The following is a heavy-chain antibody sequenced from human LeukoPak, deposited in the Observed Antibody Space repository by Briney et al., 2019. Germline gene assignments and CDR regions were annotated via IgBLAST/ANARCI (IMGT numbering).Heavy chain of an antibody. CDR2: IYYSGST. J-gene: IGHJ3*02. D-gene: IGHD4-23*01. CDR1: GGSISSSSYY. V-gene: IGHV4-39*07. CDR3: AREDYGGKKDAFDI. Sequence: SETLSLTCTVSGGSISSSSYYWGWIRQPPGKGLEWIGSIYYSGSTYYNPSLKSRLTISIDTSNNQFSLKLNSVTAADTAVYYCAREDYGGKKDAFDIWGQGTMVTVSS.